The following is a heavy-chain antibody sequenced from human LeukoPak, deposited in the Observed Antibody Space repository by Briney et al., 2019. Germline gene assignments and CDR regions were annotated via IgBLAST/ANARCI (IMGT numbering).Heavy chain of an antibody. J-gene: IGHJ3*02. CDR2: IIPIIGTA. Sequence: SVKVSCKASGGTFSSYAISWVRQAPGQGLEWMGGIIPIIGTANYAQKFQGRVTITTDESTSTAYMELSSLRSEDTAVYYCASNLGLTRILRLDAFDIWGQGTMVTVSS. CDR1: GGTFSSYA. V-gene: IGHV1-69*05. D-gene: IGHD2/OR15-2a*01. CDR3: ASNLGLTRILRLDAFDI.